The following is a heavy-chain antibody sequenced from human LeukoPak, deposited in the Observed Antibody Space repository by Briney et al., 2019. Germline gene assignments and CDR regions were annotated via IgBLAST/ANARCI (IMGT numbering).Heavy chain of an antibody. CDR2: FDPEDGET. J-gene: IGHJ6*03. D-gene: IGHD6-13*01. CDR1: GYTLTELS. CDR3: ATLEIAAAGCYMDV. V-gene: IGHV1-24*01. Sequence: GASVKVSCKVSGYTLTELSMHWVRQAPGKGLEWMGGFDPEDGETIYAQKFQGRVTMTEDTSTDTAYMELSSLRSEDTAVYYCATLEIAAAGCYMDVWGKGTTVTVSS.